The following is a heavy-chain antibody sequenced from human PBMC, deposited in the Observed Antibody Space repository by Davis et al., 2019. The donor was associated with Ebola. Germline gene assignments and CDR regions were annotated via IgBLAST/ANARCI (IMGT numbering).Heavy chain of an antibody. V-gene: IGHV4-34*01. D-gene: IGHD4-17*01. Sequence: PSETLSLTCAVYGGSFSGYYWSWIRQPPGKGLEWIGEINHSGSTNYNPSLKSRVTISVDTSKNQFSLKPSSVTAADTAVYYCARYGDYVPYYYYYYGMDVWGQGTTVTVSS. CDR1: GGSFSGYY. CDR2: INHSGST. CDR3: ARYGDYVPYYYYYYGMDV. J-gene: IGHJ6*02.